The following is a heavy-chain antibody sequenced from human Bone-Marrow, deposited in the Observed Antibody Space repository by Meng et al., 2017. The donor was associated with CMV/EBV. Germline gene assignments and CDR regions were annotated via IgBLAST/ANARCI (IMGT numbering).Heavy chain of an antibody. D-gene: IGHD2-2*01. J-gene: IGHJ6*02. CDR1: GFTFDTYW. Sequence: GESLKISCVGSGFTFDTYWMSWVRQAPGKGLEWVANIKHNGNEKYDVESVRGRFTISRDNAKRSLFLQMNSLRPEDTAVYYCASSSTTLYGMDVWGQGTTVTVSS. V-gene: IGHV3-7*01. CDR3: ASSSTTLYGMDV. CDR2: IKHNGNEK.